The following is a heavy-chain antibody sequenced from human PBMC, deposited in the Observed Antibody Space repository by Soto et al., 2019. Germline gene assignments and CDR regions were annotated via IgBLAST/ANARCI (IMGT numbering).Heavy chain of an antibody. V-gene: IGHV4-59*01. Sequence: SETLSLTCTVSGGSISSYYWSWIRQPPGKGLEWIGYIYYSGSTNYNPSLKSRVTISVDTSKNQFSLKLSSVTAADTAVYYCARVSIYYDSSGYWTWFDPWGQGTLVTVSS. CDR1: GGSISSYY. CDR2: IYYSGST. J-gene: IGHJ5*02. CDR3: ARVSIYYDSSGYWTWFDP. D-gene: IGHD3-22*01.